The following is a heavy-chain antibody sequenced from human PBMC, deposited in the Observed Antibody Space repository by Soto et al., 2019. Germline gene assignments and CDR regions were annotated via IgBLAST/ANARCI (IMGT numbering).Heavy chain of an antibody. Sequence: SETLSLTCTVSGGSRIRYYWSWIRQPPGRGLEWIGFIYYAGSTKYNPSLNRRVTISVDTSKNQFSLTVTSVTAADTAVYYCARRQWLRIFDCWGQGTLVTVSS. V-gene: IGHV4-59*08. D-gene: IGHD5-12*01. J-gene: IGHJ4*02. CDR1: GGSRIRYY. CDR2: IYYAGST. CDR3: ARRQWLRIFDC.